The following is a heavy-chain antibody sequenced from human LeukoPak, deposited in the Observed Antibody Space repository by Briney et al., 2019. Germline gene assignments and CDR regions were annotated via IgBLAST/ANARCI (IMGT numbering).Heavy chain of an antibody. J-gene: IGHJ4*02. V-gene: IGHV4-34*01. Sequence: SETLSLTCAVYGGSFSGYYWSWIRQPPGKGLEWIGEINHSGSTNYNPSLKSRVTISVDTSKNQFSLKLSSVTAADTAVYYCARRAGSGWWAAHWGQGTLVTVSS. CDR1: GGSFSGYY. CDR2: INHSGST. CDR3: ARRAGSGWWAAH. D-gene: IGHD6-19*01.